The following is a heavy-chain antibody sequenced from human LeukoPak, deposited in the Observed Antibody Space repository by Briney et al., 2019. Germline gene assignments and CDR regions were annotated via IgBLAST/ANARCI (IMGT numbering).Heavy chain of an antibody. CDR2: INHSGST. D-gene: IGHD3-9*01. V-gene: IGHV4-34*01. CDR1: GGSFSGYY. Sequence: SETLSLTCAVYGGSFSGYYWSWLRQPPGKGLEWIGEINHSGSTNYNPSLKSRVTISVDTSKNQFSLKLSSVTAADTAVYYCARGSRLSYFDWLFPSLFDYWGQGTLVTVSS. CDR3: ARGSRLSYFDWLFPSLFDY. J-gene: IGHJ4*02.